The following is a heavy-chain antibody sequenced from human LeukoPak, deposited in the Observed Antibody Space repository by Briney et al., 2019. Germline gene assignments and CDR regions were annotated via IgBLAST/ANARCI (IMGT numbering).Heavy chain of an antibody. J-gene: IGHJ4*02. V-gene: IGHV3-30-3*01. Sequence: GGSLRLSCVASGFTVSSKYMSWVRQAPGKGLEWVAVISYDGSNKYYADSVKGRFTISRDNSKNTLYLQMNSLRAEDTAVYYCARDNPTGDRYYWGQGTLVTVSS. CDR1: GFTVSSKY. D-gene: IGHD7-27*01. CDR3: ARDNPTGDRYY. CDR2: ISYDGSNK.